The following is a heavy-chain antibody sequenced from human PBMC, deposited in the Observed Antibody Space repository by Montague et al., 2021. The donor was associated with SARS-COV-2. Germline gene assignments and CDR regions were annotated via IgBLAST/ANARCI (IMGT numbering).Heavy chain of an antibody. CDR3: AHSSMAAARTTRSRFDP. CDR1: GFSLSTSGVG. D-gene: IGHD6-13*01. J-gene: IGHJ5*02. CDR2: IYWDDDK. Sequence: PALVKPTQTLTLTCTFSGFSLSTSGVGVGWIRQPPGKALEWLAVIYWDDDKRYSPSLKSRLTITKDTSKNQVVLTMTNMDPEDTATYDCAHSSMAAARTTRSRFDPWGQGTVVTVSS. V-gene: IGHV2-5*02.